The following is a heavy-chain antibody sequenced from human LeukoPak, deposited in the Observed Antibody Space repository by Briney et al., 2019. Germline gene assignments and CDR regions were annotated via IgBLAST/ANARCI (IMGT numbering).Heavy chain of an antibody. CDR1: GASISSGSYY. CDR2: IYTSGST. CDR3: ARDHRDFDL. Sequence: PSQTLSLTCTVSGASISSGSYYWRWIRQPAGKGLEWIGRIYTSGSTNYNPSLKSRVTISVDTSKNQFSLKLSSVTAADTAVYYCARDHRDFDLWGRGTLVTVSS. V-gene: IGHV4-61*02. J-gene: IGHJ2*01.